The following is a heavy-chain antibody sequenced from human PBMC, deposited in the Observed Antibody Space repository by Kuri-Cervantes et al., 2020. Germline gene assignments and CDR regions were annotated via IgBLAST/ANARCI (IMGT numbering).Heavy chain of an antibody. D-gene: IGHD6-6*01. J-gene: IGHJ1*01. Sequence: SVKVSCKASGGTFSSYAISWVRQAPGQGLEWRGGIIPIFGTANYAQKFQGRVTITADESTSTAYMELSSLRSEDTAVYYCASPAAIAARPEYFQHWGQGTLVTVSS. V-gene: IGHV1-69*13. CDR2: IIPIFGTA. CDR3: ASPAAIAARPEYFQH. CDR1: GGTFSSYA.